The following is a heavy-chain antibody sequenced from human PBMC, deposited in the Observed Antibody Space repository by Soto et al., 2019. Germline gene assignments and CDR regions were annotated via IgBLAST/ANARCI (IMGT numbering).Heavy chain of an antibody. CDR2: INEHGSET. CDR1: ELTFRNEW. J-gene: IGHJ4*02. D-gene: IGHD3-3*01. CDR3: ATHSRFKKDY. V-gene: IGHV3-7*02. Sequence: EVQLVESGGDLVQPGGSLRLSCVVSELTFRNEWMTWVRQAPGKGLEWVANINEHGSETYYVDSVKGRFIISRENAKNSLFLQMNSLRAEDTAVYYCATHSRFKKDYWGQGTLVTVSS.